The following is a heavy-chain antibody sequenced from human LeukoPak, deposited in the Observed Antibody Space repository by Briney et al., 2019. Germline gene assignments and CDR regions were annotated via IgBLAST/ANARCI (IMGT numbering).Heavy chain of an antibody. Sequence: GGSLRLSCAASGFTFSSYQMTWVRQAPGKGLQWVSYITSTGTTIHYADSVKGRFTISRDNANNSLFLQMNSLRAEDTAVYYCARVYSSGRGNDALDIWGQGTMVSVSS. CDR3: ARVYSSGRGNDALDI. V-gene: IGHV3-48*03. J-gene: IGHJ3*02. CDR2: ITSTGTTI. CDR1: GFTFSSYQ. D-gene: IGHD6-19*01.